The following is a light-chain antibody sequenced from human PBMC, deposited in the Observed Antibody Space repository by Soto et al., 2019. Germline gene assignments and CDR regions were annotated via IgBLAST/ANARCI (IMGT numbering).Light chain of an antibody. CDR1: QSVSNF. CDR3: QQYSNWPSWT. Sequence: EKVMTQSPATLSMSPGERATLSCRASQSVSNFLAWYQQKPGQTPRLLIYGASTRATGIPARFSGSGSGTEFTITISSLQSEDFAVYYCQQYSNWPSWTFGQGTKVEVK. J-gene: IGKJ1*01. V-gene: IGKV3-15*01. CDR2: GAS.